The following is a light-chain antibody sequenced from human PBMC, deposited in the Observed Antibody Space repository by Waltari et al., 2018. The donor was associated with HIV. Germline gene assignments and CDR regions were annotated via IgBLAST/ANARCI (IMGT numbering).Light chain of an antibody. CDR1: SRDVGVFNY. Sequence: QSPLTQPPSASGTPGHSFTTPCPGTSRDVGVFNYVSWYQQHPGKAPKLMIYEVSKRPSGVPDRFSGSKSGNTASLTVSGLQAEDEADYYCSSYAGSNNFGVFGGGTKLTVL. V-gene: IGLV2-8*01. CDR2: EVS. J-gene: IGLJ2*01. CDR3: SSYAGSNNFGV.